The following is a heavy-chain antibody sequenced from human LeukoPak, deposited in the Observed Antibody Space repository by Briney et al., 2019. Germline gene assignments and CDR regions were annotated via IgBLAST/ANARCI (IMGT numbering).Heavy chain of an antibody. J-gene: IGHJ6*03. CDR1: GGTFSSYA. V-gene: IGHV1-69*13. CDR3: ARVNRVYSYYYYYMDV. D-gene: IGHD1-14*01. Sequence: ASVKVSCKASGGTFSSYAISWVRQAPGQGLEWMGGIIPIFGTANYAQKFQGRVTITADESTSTAYMELSSLRSEDTAVYYCARVNRVYSYYYYYMDVWGKGTTVTVSS. CDR2: IIPIFGTA.